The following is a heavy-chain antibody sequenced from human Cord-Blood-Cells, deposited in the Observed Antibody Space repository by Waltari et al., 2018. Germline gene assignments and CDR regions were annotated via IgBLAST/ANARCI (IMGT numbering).Heavy chain of an antibody. J-gene: IGHJ3*02. V-gene: IGHV4-39*01. CDR3: ARHTGGYDFWSGYYAFDI. D-gene: IGHD3-3*01. Sequence: QLQLQESGPGLVKPSETLSLTCTVSGGSISSSSYYWGWIRQPPGKGLEWIGSIYYSGSTYYNPSLKSRVTISVDTSKNQFSLKLGSVTAADTAVYYCARHTGGYDFWSGYYAFDIWGQGTMVTVSS. CDR1: GGSISSSSYY. CDR2: IYYSGST.